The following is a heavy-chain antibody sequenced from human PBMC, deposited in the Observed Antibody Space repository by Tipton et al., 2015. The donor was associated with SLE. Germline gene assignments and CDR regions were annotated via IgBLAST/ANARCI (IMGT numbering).Heavy chain of an antibody. CDR2: INHSGST. D-gene: IGHD3-9*01. CDR1: GASISSSNYY. Sequence: TLSLTCSVSGASISSSNYYWVWIRQLPGKGLEWIGEINHSGSTNYNPSLKSRVTISVDTSKNQFSLKLSSVTAADTAVYYCARAGILTGYYPYFDYWGQGNLVTVSS. V-gene: IGHV4-39*07. J-gene: IGHJ4*02. CDR3: ARAGILTGYYPYFDY.